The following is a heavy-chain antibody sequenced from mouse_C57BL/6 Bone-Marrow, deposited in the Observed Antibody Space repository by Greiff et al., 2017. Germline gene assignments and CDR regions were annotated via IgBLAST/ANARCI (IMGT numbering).Heavy chain of an antibody. CDR1: GYTFTSYW. D-gene: IGHD2-1*01. CDR2: IYPGSGST. J-gene: IGHJ2*01. CDR3: ARGIYYGNYVPFFDY. Sequence: QVQLQQPGAELVKPGASVKMSCKASGYTFTSYWITWVKQRPGQGLEWIGDIYPGSGSTNYNEKFKSKATLTVDTSSSTAYMQLSSLTSEDSAVYYCARGIYYGNYVPFFDYGGQGTTLTVSS. V-gene: IGHV1-55*01.